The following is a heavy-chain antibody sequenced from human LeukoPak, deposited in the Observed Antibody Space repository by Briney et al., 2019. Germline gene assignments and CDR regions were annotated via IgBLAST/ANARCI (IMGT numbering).Heavy chain of an antibody. CDR2: IYYSGST. J-gene: IGHJ6*02. V-gene: IGHV4-59*01. CDR3: ARAVTGYYYYYGMDV. CDR1: GGSISGYY. Sequence: SETLSLTCTVSGGSISGYYWSWIRQPPGKGLEWIGYIYYSGSTNYNPSLKSRVTISVDTSKNQFSLKLSSVTAADTAVYYCARAVTGYYYYYGMDVWGQGTTVTVSS. D-gene: IGHD4-11*01.